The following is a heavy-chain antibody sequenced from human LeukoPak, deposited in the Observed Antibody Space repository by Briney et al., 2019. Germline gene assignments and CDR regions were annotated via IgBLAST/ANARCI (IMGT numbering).Heavy chain of an antibody. CDR1: GGSISSYY. CDR3: ARALRLVGLDY. Sequence: SETLSLTCTVSGGSISSYYWSWIRQPPGKGLEWIGYIYYSGSTNYNPSLKSRVTISVDTSKNQFSLKLSSVTAADTAVYYCARALRLVGLDYWGQGTLVTVSS. CDR2: IYYSGST. V-gene: IGHV4-59*01. J-gene: IGHJ4*02. D-gene: IGHD3-9*01.